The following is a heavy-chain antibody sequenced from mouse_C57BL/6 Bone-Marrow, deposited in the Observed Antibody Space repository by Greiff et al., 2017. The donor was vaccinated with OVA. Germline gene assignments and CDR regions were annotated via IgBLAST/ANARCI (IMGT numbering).Heavy chain of an antibody. CDR2: ISDGGSYT. Sequence: DVMLVESGGGLVKPGGSLKLSCAASGFTFSSYAMSWVRQTPEKRLEWVATISDGGSYTYYPDNVKGRFTISRDNAKNNLYLQMSHLKSEDTAMYYCARDLGDYDSSHWGQGPTLTVSS. CDR1: GFTFSSYA. D-gene: IGHD2-4*01. CDR3: ARDLGDYDSSH. V-gene: IGHV5-4*01. J-gene: IGHJ2*01.